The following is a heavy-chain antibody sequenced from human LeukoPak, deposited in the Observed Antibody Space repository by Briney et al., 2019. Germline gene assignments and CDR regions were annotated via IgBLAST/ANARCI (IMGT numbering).Heavy chain of an antibody. CDR2: ISSSSSYI. Sequence: GGSLRLSCAASGFTFSSYSMTWVRQAPGKGLEWVSSISSSSSYIYYADSVKGRFTISRDNAKNSLYLQMNSLRAEDTAVYYCAGDQDSSSWYGYWGQGTLVTVSS. D-gene: IGHD6-13*01. V-gene: IGHV3-21*01. CDR1: GFTFSSYS. CDR3: AGDQDSSSWYGY. J-gene: IGHJ4*02.